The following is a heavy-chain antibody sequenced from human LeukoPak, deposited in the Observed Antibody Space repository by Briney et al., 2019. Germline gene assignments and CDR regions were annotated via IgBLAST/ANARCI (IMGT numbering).Heavy chain of an antibody. CDR3: AITPRGGYSYGSFDY. CDR2: INPNSGGT. J-gene: IGHJ4*02. CDR1: GYTFTGYY. V-gene: IGHV1-2*02. D-gene: IGHD5-18*01. Sequence: ASVKVSCKASGYTFTGYYMHWVRQAPGQGLEWLGWINPNSGGTNYAQKFQGRVSMTSDTSISTAYMELSRLRSDDTAVYYCAITPRGGYSYGSFDYWGQGTLVTVSS.